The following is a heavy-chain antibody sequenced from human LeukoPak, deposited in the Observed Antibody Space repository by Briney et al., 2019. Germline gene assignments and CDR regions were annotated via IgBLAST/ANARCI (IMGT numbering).Heavy chain of an antibody. D-gene: IGHD2-2*01. CDR1: GFTFSSYA. Sequence: GGSLRLSCAASGFTFSSYAMHWVRQAPGKGLEWVAVISYDGSNKYYADSVKGRFTISRDNSKNTLYLQMNSLRAEDTAVYYCARLPAYCSSTACYYDYWGQGTLVTVSS. J-gene: IGHJ4*02. V-gene: IGHV3-30-3*01. CDR3: ARLPAYCSSTACYYDY. CDR2: ISYDGSNK.